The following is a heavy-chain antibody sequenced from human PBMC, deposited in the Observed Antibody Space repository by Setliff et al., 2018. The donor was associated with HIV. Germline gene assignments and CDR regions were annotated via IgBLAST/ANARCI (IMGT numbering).Heavy chain of an antibody. J-gene: IGHJ4*02. CDR2: IYYSGST. Sequence: SETLSLTCTVSGGSISSSSNYWGWIRQPPGKGLEWIGNIYYSGSTKYNPSLKSRVTISVDTSKNQFSLKLSSVTAADTAVYYCAREGGLDYYDSSGHYSYWGQGTLVTVSS. CDR1: GGSISSSSNY. D-gene: IGHD3-22*01. V-gene: IGHV4-39*07. CDR3: AREGGLDYYDSSGHYSY.